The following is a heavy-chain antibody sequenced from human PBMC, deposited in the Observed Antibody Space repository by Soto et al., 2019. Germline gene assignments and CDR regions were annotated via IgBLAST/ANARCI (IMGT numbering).Heavy chain of an antibody. V-gene: IGHV3-33*05. CDR2: TSYDGSNK. Sequence: QVQLVESGGGVVQPGTSLRLSCVGSGFTFRSYVIHWVRQAPGKGLEWVALTSYDGSNKDYGDSVKGRFTISRDNSRNTVVLEMDSPRLEDSALYYCARWGTGGGLAGWGQRTLVSASS. CDR1: GFTFRSYV. CDR3: ARWGTGGGLAG. J-gene: IGHJ1*01. D-gene: IGHD3-16*01.